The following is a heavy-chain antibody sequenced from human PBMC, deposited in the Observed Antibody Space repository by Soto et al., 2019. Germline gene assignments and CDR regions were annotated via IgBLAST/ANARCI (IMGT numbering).Heavy chain of an antibody. Sequence: GESLKISCKGSGYSFTSYWISWVRQMPGKGLEWMGRIDPSDSYTNYSPSFQGHVTISADKSISTAYLQWSSLKASDTAMYYCARHPPQQLTPCYYGMDVWGQGTTVTVSS. V-gene: IGHV5-10-1*01. J-gene: IGHJ6*02. D-gene: IGHD6-13*01. CDR1: GYSFTSYW. CDR2: IDPSDSYT. CDR3: ARHPPQQLTPCYYGMDV.